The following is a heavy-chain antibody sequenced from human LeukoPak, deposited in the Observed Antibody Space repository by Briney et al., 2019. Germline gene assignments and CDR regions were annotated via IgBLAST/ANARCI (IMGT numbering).Heavy chain of an antibody. V-gene: IGHV1-8*01. Sequence: GASVKVSCKASGYTFTSYDINWVRQATGQGLEWMGWMNPNSGNTGYAQKFQGRVTMTRNTSISTAYMELSSLRSEDTAVYYCARVPRGRWFGELFYGMDVWGQGTTVTVSS. CDR3: ARVPRGRWFGELFYGMDV. CDR1: GYTFTSYD. J-gene: IGHJ6*02. D-gene: IGHD3-10*01. CDR2: MNPNSGNT.